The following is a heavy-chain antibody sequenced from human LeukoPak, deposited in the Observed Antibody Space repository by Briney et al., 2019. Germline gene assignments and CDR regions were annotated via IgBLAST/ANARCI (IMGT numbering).Heavy chain of an antibody. CDR3: ARGGGIGDFWSGLYYYYYMDV. V-gene: IGHV3-48*04. D-gene: IGHD3-3*01. CDR2: ISGSSRTI. CDR1: GFTFSSYS. J-gene: IGHJ6*03. Sequence: QAGGSLRLSCAASGFTFSSYSMNWVRQAPGKGREWVSYISGSSRTIYYADSVKGRFTISRDNAENSLYLQMNSLRAEDTAVYYCARGGGIGDFWSGLYYYYYMDVWGKGTTVTVSS.